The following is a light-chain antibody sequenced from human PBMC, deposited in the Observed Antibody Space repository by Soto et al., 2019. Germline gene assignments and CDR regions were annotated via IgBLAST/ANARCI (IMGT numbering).Light chain of an antibody. CDR1: GSDVGGYKY. J-gene: IGLJ1*01. Sequence: QSVLTQPASVSGSPGQSITISCTGTGSDVGGYKYVSWYQQHPGKAPKLMIYEVSNRPSGVSNRFSGSKSGITASLTISGLQAEDEADYYCSSYTSSSLGVFGTGTKSPS. V-gene: IGLV2-14*01. CDR2: EVS. CDR3: SSYTSSSLGV.